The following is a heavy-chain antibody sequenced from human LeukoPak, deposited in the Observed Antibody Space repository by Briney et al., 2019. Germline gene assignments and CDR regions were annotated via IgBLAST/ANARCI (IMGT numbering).Heavy chain of an antibody. Sequence: ASVTVSCNATGYAFTICGISWERIAPGQGQGWMGRICVYNGETNNEQPLQGRVTIITVTSTSTAYMELTSLRSDDTAVYYCTRGRYDFWSGYSRGFDYWGQGTLVTVSS. V-gene: IGHV1-18*01. J-gene: IGHJ4*02. CDR2: ICVYNGET. CDR1: GYAFTICG. D-gene: IGHD3-3*01. CDR3: TRGRYDFWSGYSRGFDY.